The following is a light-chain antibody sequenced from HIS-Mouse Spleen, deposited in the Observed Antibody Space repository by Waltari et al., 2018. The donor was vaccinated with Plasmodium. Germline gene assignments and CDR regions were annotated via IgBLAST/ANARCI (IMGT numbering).Light chain of an antibody. CDR3: QQYGSSRFT. CDR2: GAT. Sequence: EIVLTQSPGTLSLSPGERATLSCRASQSVSSSYLAWYQQKPGQAPRLLIYGATSRATGIPDRVSGSGSGTDFTLTISRLEPEDCAVYYWQQYGSSRFTFGPGAKVDIK. CDR1: QSVSSSY. V-gene: IGKV3-20*01. J-gene: IGKJ3*01.